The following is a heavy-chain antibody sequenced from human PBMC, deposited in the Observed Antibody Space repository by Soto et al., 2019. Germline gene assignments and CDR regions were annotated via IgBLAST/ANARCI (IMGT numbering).Heavy chain of an antibody. V-gene: IGHV4-39*01. Sequence: QLQLQESGPGLVKPSETLSLTCTVSGGSISSSSYYWGWIRQPPGKGLEWIGSIYYSGSTYYNPSLKSRVTLSVSQPKNQSALMLSSVTAAETAVYYCAWGSVVRGVIIPFDYWGQGSLVSVSS. CDR3: AWGSVVRGVIIPFDY. D-gene: IGHD3-10*01. CDR2: IYYSGST. CDR1: GGSISSSSYY. J-gene: IGHJ4*02.